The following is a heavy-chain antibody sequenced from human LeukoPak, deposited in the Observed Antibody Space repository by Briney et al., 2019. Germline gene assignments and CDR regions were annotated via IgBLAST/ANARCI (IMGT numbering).Heavy chain of an antibody. CDR2: ISSSSSYI. Sequence: GGSLRLSCAASGFTFSSYSMNWVRQAPGKGLEWVSSISSSSSYIYYADSVKGRFTISRDNAKNSLYLQMNSLRAENTAVYYCAREPLPEQLGYYYGMDVWGQGTTVTVSS. J-gene: IGHJ6*02. CDR1: GFTFSSYS. D-gene: IGHD6-13*01. CDR3: AREPLPEQLGYYYGMDV. V-gene: IGHV3-21*01.